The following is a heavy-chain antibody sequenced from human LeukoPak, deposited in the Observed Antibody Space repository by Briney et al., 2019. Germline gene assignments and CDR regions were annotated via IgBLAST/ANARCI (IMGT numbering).Heavy chain of an antibody. CDR2: ISVGAEYI. CDR1: GFTFSTYV. J-gene: IGHJ4*02. Sequence: GGSLRLSCAASGFTFSTYVMNWFRQAPGKGLEGVSTISVGAEYIFYADSVKGRFTISRDDSNNALYLQMHSLRAEDTALYYCASGPPFLKYFEYWGQGTLVTVSS. CDR3: ASGPPFLKYFEY. V-gene: IGHV3-23*01. D-gene: IGHD3-3*01.